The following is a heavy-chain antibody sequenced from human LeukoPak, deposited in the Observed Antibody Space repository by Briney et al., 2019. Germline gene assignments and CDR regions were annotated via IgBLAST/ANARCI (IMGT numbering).Heavy chain of an antibody. CDR1: GYSISSGYY. J-gene: IGHJ6*03. Sequence: SETLSLTCTVSGYSISSGYYWSWIRQPPGKGLEWIGYIYYSGSTNYNPSLKSRVTISVDTSKNQFSLKLSSVTAADTAVYYCARGVRDYYYMDVWGKGTTVTISS. V-gene: IGHV4-61*01. CDR3: ARGVRDYYYMDV. CDR2: IYYSGST.